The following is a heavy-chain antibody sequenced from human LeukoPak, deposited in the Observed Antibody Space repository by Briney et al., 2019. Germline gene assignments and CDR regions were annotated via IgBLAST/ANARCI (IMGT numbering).Heavy chain of an antibody. CDR2: IPYSGTT. CDR1: GGSVSSHY. J-gene: IGHJ3*02. V-gene: IGHV4-59*02. CDR3: VRVGRGTLYDAFDI. Sequence: SETLSLTCTISGGSVSSHYWCWVRLPPGKGLEWIGYIPYSGTTDYNPSLKSRVTISVDTSKNQFSLQLSSVTAADTAVYYCVRVGRGTLYDAFDIWGQGTMVTVSS. D-gene: IGHD1-14*01.